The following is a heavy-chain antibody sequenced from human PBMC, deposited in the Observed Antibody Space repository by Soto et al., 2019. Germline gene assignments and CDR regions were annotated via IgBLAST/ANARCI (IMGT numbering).Heavy chain of an antibody. CDR1: GCSISSSNW. CDR2: IDHSGST. V-gene: IGHV4-4*02. D-gene: IGHD6-13*01. Sequence: QVQLQESGPGLVKPSGTLSLTCSVSGCSISSSNWWSWVRQPPGKVLEWIGEIDHSGSTNYNPSLKSRVTISVDRYKHPFSLKLSSVTAAATAVYDCARDGSSWNNWFDPWGQGTMVTVSS. J-gene: IGHJ5*02. CDR3: ARDGSSWNNWFDP.